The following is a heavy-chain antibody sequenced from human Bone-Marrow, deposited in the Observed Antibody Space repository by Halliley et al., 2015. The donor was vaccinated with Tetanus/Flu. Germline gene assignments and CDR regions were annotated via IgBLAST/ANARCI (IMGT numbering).Heavy chain of an antibody. CDR1: GFTFTNAW. J-gene: IGHJ1*01. Sequence: SLRLSCVASGFTFTNAWMSWVRQAPGKGLEWVGRIKTKAEGETIEYAAVVRGRFTISRDDSRNTLFLQMNSLKTEDTAVYYCTTDPASWGQGTLVTVSS. V-gene: IGHV3-15*05. CDR2: IKTKAEGETI. CDR3: TTDPAS. D-gene: IGHD2-15*01.